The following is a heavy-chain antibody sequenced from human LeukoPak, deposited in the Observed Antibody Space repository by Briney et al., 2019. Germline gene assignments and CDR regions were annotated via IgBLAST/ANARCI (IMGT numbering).Heavy chain of an antibody. V-gene: IGHV3-7*01. CDR3: ARRSRDYFDY. Sequence: GGSLRLSCAASGFTFSSYGMSWVRQAPGKGLEWVANIKQDGSEKYYVDSVKGRFTISRDNAKNSLYLQMNSLRAEDTAVYYCARRSRDYFDYWGQGTLVTVSS. CDR2: IKQDGSEK. CDR1: GFTFSSYG. J-gene: IGHJ4*02.